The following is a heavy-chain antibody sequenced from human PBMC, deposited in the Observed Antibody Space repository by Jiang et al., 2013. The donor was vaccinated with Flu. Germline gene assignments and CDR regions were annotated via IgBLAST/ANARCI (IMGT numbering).Heavy chain of an antibody. J-gene: IGHJ5*02. CDR1: GYSFTSYW. V-gene: IGHV5-51*01. Sequence: SGAEVKKPGESLKISCKGSGYSFTSYWIGWVRQMPGKGLEWMGIIYPGDSDTRYSPSFQGHITISVDKSISTAYLQWNSLKASDIAMYYCARTIAASGGFDPWGQGTLVTVSS. CDR3: ARTIAASGGFDP. D-gene: IGHD6-13*01. CDR2: IYPGDSDT.